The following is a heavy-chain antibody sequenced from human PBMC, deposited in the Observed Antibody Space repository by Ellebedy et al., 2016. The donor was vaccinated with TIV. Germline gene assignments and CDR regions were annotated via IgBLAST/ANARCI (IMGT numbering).Heavy chain of an antibody. CDR1: GFTVSSNY. V-gene: IGHV3-66*01. CDR3: ARMGVRGVIITHAFDI. J-gene: IGHJ3*02. CDR2: IYSGGKT. D-gene: IGHD3-10*01. Sequence: GESLKISCAASGFTVSSNYMSLVRQAPGKGLEWVSIIYSGGKTYHADSVKGRFNISRDISKNTLYLQMNSLRAEDTAMYYCARMGVRGVIITHAFDIWGQGTMVTVSS.